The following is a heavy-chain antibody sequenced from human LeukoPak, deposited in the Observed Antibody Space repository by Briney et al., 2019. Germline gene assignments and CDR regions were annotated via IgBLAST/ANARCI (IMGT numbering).Heavy chain of an antibody. CDR1: GGSISSSSYY. Sequence: SETLSLTCTVSGGSISSSSYYWGWIRQPSGKGLEWIGGIYYSGSTYSNPSLKSRVTISVDTSKNQFSLKLSSVTAADTAVYYCARDDRIAAYDYWGPGTLVTVSS. CDR3: ARDDRIAAYDY. V-gene: IGHV4-39*07. D-gene: IGHD6-6*01. J-gene: IGHJ4*02. CDR2: IYYSGST.